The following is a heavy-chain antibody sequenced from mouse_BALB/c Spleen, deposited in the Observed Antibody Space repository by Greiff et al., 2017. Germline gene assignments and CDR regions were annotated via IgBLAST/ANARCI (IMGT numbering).Heavy chain of an antibody. CDR3: AKQWNCGNYYYAMDY. V-gene: IGHV2-6-5*01. CDR2: IWGGGST. CDR1: GFSLTDYG. D-gene: IGHD2-1*01. J-gene: IGHJ4*01. Sequence: VQLQESGPGLVAPSQSLSITCTVSGFSLTDYGVSWIRQPPGKGLEWLGVIWGGGSTYYNSALKSRLSISKDNSKSQVFLKMNSLQTDDTAMYYCAKQWNCGNYYYAMDYWGQGTSVTVSS.